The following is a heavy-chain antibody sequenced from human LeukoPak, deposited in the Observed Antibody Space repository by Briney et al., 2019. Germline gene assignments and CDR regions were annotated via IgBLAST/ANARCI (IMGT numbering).Heavy chain of an antibody. V-gene: IGHV4-59*11. J-gene: IGHJ4*02. CDR3: ARERLIAGATVFDY. Sequence: PSETLSLTCTVSGDSISRHYWSWIRQPPGKGLEWIGCIYCSGSISYNPSLKSRVTISVDTSNNQFSLKLTSMTAADTAVYFCARERLIAGATVFDYWGQGTLVTVSS. CDR2: IYCSGSI. D-gene: IGHD1-26*01. CDR1: GDSISRHY.